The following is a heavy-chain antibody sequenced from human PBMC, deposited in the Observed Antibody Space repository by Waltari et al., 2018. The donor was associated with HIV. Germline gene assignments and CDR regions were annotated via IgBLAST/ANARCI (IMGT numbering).Heavy chain of an antibody. Sequence: QVQLQESGPGLVKPSGTLSPTCAVPGGSIGSSNWWVWVRQPAGKGLEWIGDVYHSGSTNYNPSLKSRVTISVDTSKSRFFLSLKSVTAADTAIYYCARGSSYSAHNWLDPWGQGTLVTVSS. CDR3: ARGSSYSAHNWLDP. D-gene: IGHD2-15*01. J-gene: IGHJ5*02. V-gene: IGHV4-4*02. CDR2: VYHSGST. CDR1: GGSIGSSNW.